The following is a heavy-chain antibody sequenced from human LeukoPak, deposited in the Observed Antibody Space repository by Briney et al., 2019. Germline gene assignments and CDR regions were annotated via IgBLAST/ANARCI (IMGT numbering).Heavy chain of an antibody. CDR1: GFTISSYW. Sequence: GGSLRLSCAASGFTISSYWMSWVRQVPGKGLEWLANIKQDGSERYYVNSVKGRFTITRDNAKNSLYLQMNSLRVEDTAVYYCARWGTYSSSWLGTFDIWGQGTMVTVSS. CDR2: IKQDGSER. CDR3: ARWGTYSSSWLGTFDI. V-gene: IGHV3-7*05. J-gene: IGHJ3*02. D-gene: IGHD6-13*01.